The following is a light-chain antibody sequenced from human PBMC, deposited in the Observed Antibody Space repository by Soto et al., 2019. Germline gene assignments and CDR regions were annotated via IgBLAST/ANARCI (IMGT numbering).Light chain of an antibody. Sequence: DIQMTQSPSSLSASVGDRVTITCRASQSISSYLNWYQQKPGKAPRLLIYAASSLQSGDPSRFSGSGSGTDFTLTISNLQPEDFATYYCQQSYSTPRTFGQGTRLEMK. CDR2: AAS. V-gene: IGKV1-39*01. J-gene: IGKJ5*01. CDR3: QQSYSTPRT. CDR1: QSISSY.